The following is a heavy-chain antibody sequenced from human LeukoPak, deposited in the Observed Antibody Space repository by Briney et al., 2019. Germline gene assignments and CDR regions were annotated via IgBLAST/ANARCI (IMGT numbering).Heavy chain of an antibody. J-gene: IGHJ4*02. CDR2: IWYDGSNK. D-gene: IGHD6-19*01. V-gene: IGHV3-33*06. CDR3: AKEYQQWLVPRAVDH. CDR1: GFTFSSYG. Sequence: GGSLRLSCAASGFTFSSYGMHWVRQAPGKGLEWVAVIWYDGSNKYYADSVKGRFTISRDYSKNMLYLQMNSLRAEDTAVYYCAKEYQQWLVPRAVDHWGQGTPVTVSS.